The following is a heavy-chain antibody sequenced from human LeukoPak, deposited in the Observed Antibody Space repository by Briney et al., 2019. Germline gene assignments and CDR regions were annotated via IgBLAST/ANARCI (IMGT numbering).Heavy chain of an antibody. J-gene: IGHJ5*02. V-gene: IGHV3-48*03. CDR3: ARDHEVGGAIGT. CDR2: ISSSGSTI. CDR1: GFTFSSYE. Sequence: GGSLRLSCAASGFTFSSYEMNWVRQAPGKGLEWVSYISSSGSTIYYADSVKGRFTISRDNAKNSLYLQMNSLRAEDTAVYYCARDHEVGGAIGTWGQGTLVIVSS. D-gene: IGHD1-26*01.